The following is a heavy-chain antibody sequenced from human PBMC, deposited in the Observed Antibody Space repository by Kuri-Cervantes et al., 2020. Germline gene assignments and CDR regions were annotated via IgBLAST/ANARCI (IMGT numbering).Heavy chain of an antibody. CDR2: IYPGDSDT. Sequence: GESLKISCKGSGYTFTTYWIGWVRQMPGKGLEWMGIIYPGDSDTRYSPSFEGQVTISVDKSISTAYLQWRSLKASDTAMYYCARLSGEDIVVVPAAIGEPFDYWGQGTLVTVSS. V-gene: IGHV5-51*01. CDR3: ARLSGEDIVVVPAAIGEPFDY. J-gene: IGHJ4*02. CDR1: GYTFTTYW. D-gene: IGHD2-2*02.